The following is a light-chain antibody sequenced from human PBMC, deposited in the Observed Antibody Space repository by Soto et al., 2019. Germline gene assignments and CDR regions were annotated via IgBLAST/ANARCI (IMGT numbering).Light chain of an antibody. Sequence: NFMLTQPHSVSGSPGKTVTISCTRSSGNIASSSVQWYQQRPGSPPTTIIYEDRQRPSGVPDRFSGSIDASSNSASLTISGLKADDEADYYCQSYDTSTPVVFGGGTKLTVL. CDR1: SGNIASSS. J-gene: IGLJ2*01. V-gene: IGLV6-57*04. CDR2: EDR. CDR3: QSYDTSTPVV.